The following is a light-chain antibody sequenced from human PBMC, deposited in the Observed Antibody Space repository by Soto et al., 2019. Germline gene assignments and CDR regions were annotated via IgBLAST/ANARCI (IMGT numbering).Light chain of an antibody. CDR3: QQYNSFWT. CDR2: KAS. V-gene: IGKV1-5*03. Sequence: DIQMTQSPSTLSASVGDRVTITCWASQSISSWLAWYQQKPGKAPKLLIYKASSLESGVPSRFSGSGSGKEFTLTISSLQPDDFATYYCQQYNSFWTFGQGTKVEIK. CDR1: QSISSW. J-gene: IGKJ1*01.